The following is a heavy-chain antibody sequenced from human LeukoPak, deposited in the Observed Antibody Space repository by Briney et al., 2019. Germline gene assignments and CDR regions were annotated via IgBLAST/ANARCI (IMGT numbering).Heavy chain of an antibody. Sequence: SETLSLTCTVTGGSISSSSYYWGWIRQPPGKGMEWIGSIYYSGSTYYNPSLKSRVTISVDTSKNQFSLKLSSVTAADTAVYYCARHSRGSYVRWGQGTLVTVSS. V-gene: IGHV4-39*01. CDR1: GGSISSSSYY. CDR2: IYYSGST. CDR3: ARHSRGSYVR. D-gene: IGHD1-26*01. J-gene: IGHJ4*02.